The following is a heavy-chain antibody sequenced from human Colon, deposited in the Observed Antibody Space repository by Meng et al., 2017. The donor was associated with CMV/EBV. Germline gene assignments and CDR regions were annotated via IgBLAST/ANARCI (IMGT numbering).Heavy chain of an antibody. CDR1: GFTFSSYR. D-gene: IGHD2-15*01. V-gene: IGHV3-7*01. CDR2: IKEDGSEK. Sequence: GESLKISCAVPGFTFSSYRRSWVRQAPGKGLEWEAQIKEDGSEKYYVDSVRGRCTINRDNAKKSVYLQMNSLRAEDTAVHYCTRPFVGEAARTMDVWGQGTMVTVSS. CDR3: TRPFVGEAARTMDV. J-gene: IGHJ6*02.